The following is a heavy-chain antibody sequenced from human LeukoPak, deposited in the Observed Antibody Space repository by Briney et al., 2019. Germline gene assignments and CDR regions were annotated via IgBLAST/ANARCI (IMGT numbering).Heavy chain of an antibody. D-gene: IGHD6-6*01. CDR3: ARDERHYSSSYSYTYYYYMDV. J-gene: IGHJ6*03. V-gene: IGHV1-69*04. Sequence: SVKVSCKASGGTFSSYAISWVRQAPGQGLEWMGRIIPILGIANYAQKFQGRVTITADKSTSTAYMELSSLRSEDTAVYYCARDERHYSSSYSYTYYYYMDVWGKGTTVTVSS. CDR1: GGTFSSYA. CDR2: IIPILGIA.